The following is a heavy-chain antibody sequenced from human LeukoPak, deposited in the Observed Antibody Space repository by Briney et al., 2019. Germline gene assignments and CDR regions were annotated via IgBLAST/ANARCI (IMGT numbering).Heavy chain of an antibody. D-gene: IGHD5-18*01. CDR3: AIDPGTVDTAMVPVWDY. CDR2: ISSSSTYI. CDR1: GFTFRSYN. J-gene: IGHJ4*02. V-gene: IGHV3-21*01. Sequence: GGSLRLSCAASGFTFRSYNMNWVRQAPGKGREWVSSISSSSTYIYYADSVRGRFTISRDNAKNSLYLQMNSLRAEDTAVYYCAIDPGTVDTAMVPVWDYWGQGTLVTVSS.